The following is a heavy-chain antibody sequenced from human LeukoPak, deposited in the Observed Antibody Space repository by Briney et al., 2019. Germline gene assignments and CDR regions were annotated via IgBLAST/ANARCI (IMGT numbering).Heavy chain of an antibody. J-gene: IGHJ6*02. Sequence: GGSLRLSCAVSGFTFSSYAMSWVRQAPGKGLEWVSAISGSGGSTYYADSVKGRFTISRDNSKNTLYLQMNSLRAEGTAVYYCAKVKRYCSGGSCYYYYYGMDVWGQGTTVTVSS. V-gene: IGHV3-23*01. CDR1: GFTFSSYA. CDR2: ISGSGGST. D-gene: IGHD2-15*01. CDR3: AKVKRYCSGGSCYYYYYGMDV.